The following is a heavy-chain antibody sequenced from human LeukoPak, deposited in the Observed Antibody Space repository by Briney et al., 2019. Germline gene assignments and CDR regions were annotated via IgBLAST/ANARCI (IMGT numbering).Heavy chain of an antibody. CDR2: SIPIFGTA. D-gene: IGHD3-9*01. V-gene: IGHV1-69*13. CDR1: VGTFSRYA. CDR3: WRVSLRYFDWLALEDY. J-gene: IGHJ4*02. Sequence: SVKVSRKASVGTFSRYAISCVRQAPGQGLSWRGGSIPIFGTANYAQKIQGRVTITADESTTTAYMELSSRRSEDTPLYCFWRVSLRYFDWLALEDYWGQGTLVTVSS.